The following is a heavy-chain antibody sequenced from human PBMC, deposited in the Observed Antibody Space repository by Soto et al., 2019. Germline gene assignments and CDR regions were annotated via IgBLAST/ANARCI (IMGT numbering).Heavy chain of an antibody. CDR3: ARGMGGVPAAFYGMDV. CDR2: IYPGDSDT. CDR1: GNSCTSYW. V-gene: IGHV5-51*01. D-gene: IGHD2-2*01. Sequence: XDSLKGSCKGSGNSCTSYWIGLVLQMPGKGLEWMGIIYPGDSDTRYSPSFQGQVTISADKSVSTAYLQWSSLKASDTAMYYCARGMGGVPAAFYGMDVWGQRTTVTVSS. J-gene: IGHJ6*02.